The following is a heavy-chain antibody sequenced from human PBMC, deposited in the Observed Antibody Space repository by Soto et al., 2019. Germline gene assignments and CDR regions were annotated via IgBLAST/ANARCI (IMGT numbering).Heavy chain of an antibody. CDR2: MHHTQGT. D-gene: IGHD3-9*01. CDR1: GGSVSSGSYY. J-gene: IGHJ5*02. Sequence: SETLSLTCTVSGGSVSSGSYYWSWIRQPPGKGLEWIGYMHHTQGTNDNPSLRGRVHMSIDTSMNQFSLRLTSVTAADTAVYYCARVPFVGYFDWLDPWGHGTLVTVSS. V-gene: IGHV4-61*01. CDR3: ARVPFVGYFDWLDP.